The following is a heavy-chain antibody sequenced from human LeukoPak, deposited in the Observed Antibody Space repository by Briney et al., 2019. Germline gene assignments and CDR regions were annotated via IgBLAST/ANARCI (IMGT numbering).Heavy chain of an antibody. V-gene: IGHV1-69*05. CDR2: IIPIFGTA. CDR3: ARVYSGSSHGHEYFQH. D-gene: IGHD1-26*01. J-gene: IGHJ1*01. Sequence: ASVKVSCKASGGTFSSYAISWVRQAPGQGLEWMGGIIPIFGTANYAQKFQGRVTITTDESTSTAYMELSSLRSEDTAVYYCARVYSGSSHGHEYFQHWGQGTLVTVSS. CDR1: GGTFSSYA.